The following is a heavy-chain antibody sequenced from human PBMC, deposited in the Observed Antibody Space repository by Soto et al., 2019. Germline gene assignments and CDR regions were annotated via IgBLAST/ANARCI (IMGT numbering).Heavy chain of an antibody. Sequence: QVQLQQWGAGLLKPSETLSLTCAVYGGSFSGYYWSWIRQPPGKGLEWIGEINHSGSTNYNPSLKRRVTISVDPSKNQFSLKLSSVTAADTAVYYCARVGDIVVVVAATRRGWFDPWGQGTLVTVSS. J-gene: IGHJ5*02. CDR1: GGSFSGYY. CDR2: INHSGST. CDR3: ARVGDIVVVVAATRRGWFDP. D-gene: IGHD2-15*01. V-gene: IGHV4-34*01.